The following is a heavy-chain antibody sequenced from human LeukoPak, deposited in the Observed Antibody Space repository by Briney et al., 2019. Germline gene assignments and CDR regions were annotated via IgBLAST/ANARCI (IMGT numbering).Heavy chain of an antibody. J-gene: IGHJ6*03. CDR1: GGSISSSGYL. Sequence: PSETLSLTXTVSGGSISSSGYLWSWIRQPAGKGLEWIGRIYTSGSTDYNPSLKSRVTISLDTSKNQFSLKLTSVTAADTAVYYCARDRYMDVWGKGTTVTVSS. V-gene: IGHV4-61*02. CDR2: IYTSGST. CDR3: ARDRYMDV.